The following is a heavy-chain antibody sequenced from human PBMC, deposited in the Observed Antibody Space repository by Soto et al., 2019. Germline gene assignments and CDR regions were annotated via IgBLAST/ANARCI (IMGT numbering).Heavy chain of an antibody. CDR2: IYFTGNT. J-gene: IGHJ6*02. Sequence: SETLSLTCTVSGGSISGYYWSWIRQPPGKGLEWIGLIYFTGNTNYKPSLESRVTISLDTSKNQFSLKVTSVTAADTAVYYCARAHPKYYYYGLDVWGQGTTVTVSS. V-gene: IGHV4-59*01. CDR3: ARAHPKYYYYGLDV. CDR1: GGSISGYY.